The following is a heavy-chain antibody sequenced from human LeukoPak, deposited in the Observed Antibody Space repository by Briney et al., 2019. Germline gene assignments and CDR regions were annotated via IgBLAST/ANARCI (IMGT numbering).Heavy chain of an antibody. CDR3: ARNPVTTKYFDY. Sequence: ASVTVSCKASVYTFTRYYMHWVRQAPGQGLEWMGIINPSGGSTRYAQKFQGTVTMTRDTSTSTVYMELSGLRSEDTAVYYCARNPVTTKYFDYWGQGTPVTVSS. D-gene: IGHD4-17*01. CDR2: INPSGGST. CDR1: VYTFTRYY. V-gene: IGHV1-46*01. J-gene: IGHJ4*02.